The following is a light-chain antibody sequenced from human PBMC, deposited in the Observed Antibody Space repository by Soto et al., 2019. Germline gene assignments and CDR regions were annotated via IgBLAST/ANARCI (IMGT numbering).Light chain of an antibody. CDR2: DVS. J-gene: IGLJ1*01. CDR3: NSYTGSSRPNYV. V-gene: IGLV2-14*01. CDR1: SSEDVVYNC. Sequence: QSVLTQPASLSGSPGQSITISCTGTSSEDVVYNCVVWYHQYPGKAPQLVLFDVSNRPSGVSDRFSGSKSGDTASLTISGLHTEDETDYYCNSYTGSSRPNYVFGTGTKVTVL.